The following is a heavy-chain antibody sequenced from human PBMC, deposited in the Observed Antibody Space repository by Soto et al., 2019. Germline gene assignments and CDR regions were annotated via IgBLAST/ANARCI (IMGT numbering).Heavy chain of an antibody. J-gene: IGHJ6*02. D-gene: IGHD3-22*01. CDR2: IGAAGDT. CDR3: ARGTFSSYYYDSSGYRDYYYGMDI. V-gene: IGHV3-13*01. Sequence: WVALLVSCVTSRITFSSYDMPWPRQDTGKRLDLVSVIGAAGDTYYPVSVKCRFTISRENAKNSLYLQMNSLRAGDTAVYYCARGTFSSYYYDSSGYRDYYYGMDIWGQGTTVTVSS. CDR1: RITFSSYD.